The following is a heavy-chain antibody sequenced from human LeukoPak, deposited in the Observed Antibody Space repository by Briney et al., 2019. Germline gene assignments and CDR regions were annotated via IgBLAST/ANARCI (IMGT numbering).Heavy chain of an antibody. J-gene: IGHJ5*02. Sequence: ASVKVSCKVSGYTLTELSMHWVRQAPGKGLEWMGGFDPEDGETIYAQKFQGRVTMTEDTSTDTAYVELSSLRSEDTAVYYCAVIVVVPAATSTNWFDPWGRGTLVTVSS. D-gene: IGHD2-2*01. CDR1: GYTLTELS. CDR3: AVIVVVPAATSTNWFDP. CDR2: FDPEDGET. V-gene: IGHV1-24*01.